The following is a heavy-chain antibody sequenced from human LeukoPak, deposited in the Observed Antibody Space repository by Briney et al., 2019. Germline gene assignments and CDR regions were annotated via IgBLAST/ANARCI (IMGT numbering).Heavy chain of an antibody. CDR2: IYYIGST. J-gene: IGHJ4*02. Sequence: SETLSLTCTVSGASISSHFWTWIRQPPGKGLEWIGYIYYIGSTNYNPSLKSRVTISVDTSKNQFSLNLSSVTAADTAVYYCASTRRDGYPFDYWGQGTLVTVSS. CDR1: GASISSHF. D-gene: IGHD5-24*01. V-gene: IGHV4-59*11. CDR3: ASTRRDGYPFDY.